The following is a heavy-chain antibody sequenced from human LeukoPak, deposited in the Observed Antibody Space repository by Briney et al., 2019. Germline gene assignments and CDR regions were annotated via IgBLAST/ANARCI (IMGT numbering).Heavy chain of an antibody. CDR3: VKDYGSGTCALDY. CDR1: GFTFSAYN. J-gene: IGHJ4*02. V-gene: IGHV3-30*02. Sequence: PGGSLRLSRAAFGFTFSAYNIHWVRQAPGKGLEWVAFIRHDETSKYYIDSVKGRFTISRDNSKNTLYLQMNSLRPEDTAVYYCVKDYGSGTCALDYWGQGALVTVSS. D-gene: IGHD3-10*01. CDR2: IRHDETSK.